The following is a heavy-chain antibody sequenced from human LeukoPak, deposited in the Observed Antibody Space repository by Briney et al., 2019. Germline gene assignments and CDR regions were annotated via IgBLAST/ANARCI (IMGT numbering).Heavy chain of an antibody. Sequence: GGFLRLSCAASGFTFSESWMTWVRQVPGQGLEWVADINHEGGGIQYVDSVKGRFTISRDNSKGSVYLQMNSLRAEDTAIYHCATYINWVAGDVWGQGTPVIVSS. V-gene: IGHV3-7*01. J-gene: IGHJ6*02. CDR2: INHEGGGI. CDR1: GFTFSESW. CDR3: ATYINWVAGDV. D-gene: IGHD1-1*01.